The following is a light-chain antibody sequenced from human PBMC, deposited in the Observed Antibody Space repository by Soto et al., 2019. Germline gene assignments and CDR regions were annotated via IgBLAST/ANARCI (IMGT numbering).Light chain of an antibody. CDR1: QSVSSN. J-gene: IGKJ2*01. CDR2: GAS. V-gene: IGKV3-15*01. CDR3: QQYNNWPYT. Sequence: EIVMTQSPATLSVSPGERATLSCRASQSVSSNLAWYQQKPGPAPRLLIYGASTRATGIPARFSGSGSGTEFILTISSLQSEDFAVYYCQQYNNWPYTFGQGTKLEIK.